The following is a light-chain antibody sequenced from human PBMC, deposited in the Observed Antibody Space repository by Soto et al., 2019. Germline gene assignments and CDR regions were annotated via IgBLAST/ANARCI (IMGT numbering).Light chain of an antibody. Sequence: DIQIAQSPPSVSASVGDRVTIAWRASQDVGKWLAWYQQRTGKAPTLLIHGASSLQSGVPPRYSGMGYGTDFTLTISSLQPDDFSTYYCQHYNSYSEAFGQGTKVDI. V-gene: IGKV1D-16*01. CDR2: GAS. CDR3: QHYNSYSEA. CDR1: QDVGKW. J-gene: IGKJ1*01.